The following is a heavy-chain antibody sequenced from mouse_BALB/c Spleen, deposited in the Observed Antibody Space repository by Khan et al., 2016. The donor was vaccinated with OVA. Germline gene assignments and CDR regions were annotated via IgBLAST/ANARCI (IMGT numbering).Heavy chain of an antibody. CDR3: AKSKNLARY. CDR2: IWAGGST. D-gene: IGHD3-3*01. Sequence: VQLEESGPGLVAPSQSLSITCTVYGYSLTRYGVHWVRQPPGKGLEWLGLIWAGGSTNYNWALMSRLSICIDTSNSLVFLIMNSLQTDDTALYYCAKSKNLARYWGQGTTLTVSS. CDR1: GYSLTRYG. J-gene: IGHJ2*01. V-gene: IGHV2-9*02.